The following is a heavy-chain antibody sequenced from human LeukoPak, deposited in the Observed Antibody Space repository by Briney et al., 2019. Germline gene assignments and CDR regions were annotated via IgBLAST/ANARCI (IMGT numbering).Heavy chain of an antibody. CDR3: ARLRRIYDFWSGYYPRYYYYYMDV. Sequence: ASETLSLTCTVSGGSISSYYWSWIRQPPGKGLEWIGYIYYSGSTNYNPSLKSRVTISVDTSKSQFSLKLSSVTAADTAVYYCARLRRIYDFWSGYYPRYYYYYMDVWGKGTTVTVSS. CDR1: GGSISSYY. D-gene: IGHD3-3*01. V-gene: IGHV4-59*01. CDR2: IYYSGST. J-gene: IGHJ6*03.